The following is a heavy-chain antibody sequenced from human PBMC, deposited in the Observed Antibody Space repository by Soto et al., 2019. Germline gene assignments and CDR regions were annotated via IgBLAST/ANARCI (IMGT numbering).Heavy chain of an antibody. V-gene: IGHV4-31*03. CDR2: IYYSGNT. CDR1: GGSIRSGGYY. D-gene: IGHD3-22*01. J-gene: IGHJ6*02. CDR3: ARRPTYYYDSSGSKAYYYGMDV. Sequence: SETLSLTCTVSGGSIRSGGYYWSWVRQNPRKGLEWIGNIYYSGNTYYNPSLKSRVTISVDTSKNQFSLKLSSVTAADTAVYYCARRPTYYYDSSGSKAYYYGMDVWGQGTTVTVSS.